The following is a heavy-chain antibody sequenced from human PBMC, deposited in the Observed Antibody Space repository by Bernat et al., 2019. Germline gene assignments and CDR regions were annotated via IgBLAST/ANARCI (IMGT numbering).Heavy chain of an antibody. V-gene: IGHV3-30*01. CDR1: GFTFSSYA. CDR2: ISYDGSNK. CDR3: AVLSSNDYSNWGDY. J-gene: IGHJ4*02. Sequence: QVQLVESGGGVVQPGRSLRPSCAASGFTFSSYAMHWVRQAPGKGLEWVAVISYDGSNKYYADSVKGRFTISRDNSKNTLYLQMNSLRAEDTAVYYCAVLSSNDYSNWGDYWGQGTLVTVSS. D-gene: IGHD4-4*01.